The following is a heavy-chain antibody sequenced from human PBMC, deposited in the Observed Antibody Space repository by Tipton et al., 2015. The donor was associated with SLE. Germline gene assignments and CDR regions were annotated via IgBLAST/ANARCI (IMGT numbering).Heavy chain of an antibody. CDR1: GGSISGYY. J-gene: IGHJ4*02. D-gene: IGHD7-27*01. V-gene: IGHV4-59*12. Sequence: TLSLTCTVSGGSISGYYWSWIRQPPGKGLEWIGYIYYSGIIKYSPSLESRVTISVDTSKNELSLKLSSVTAADTAVYYCARDSLGFDYWGQGALVSVSS. CDR2: IYYSGII. CDR3: ARDSLGFDY.